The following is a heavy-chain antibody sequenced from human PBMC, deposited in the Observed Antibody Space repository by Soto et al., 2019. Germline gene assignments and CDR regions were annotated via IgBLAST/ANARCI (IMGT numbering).Heavy chain of an antibody. CDR3: AREQPRPTAGLKNFVS. D-gene: IGHD5-18*01. V-gene: IGHV1-18*01. CDR2: ISPFNGHT. J-gene: IGHJ5*01. CDR1: GYTFIHFG. Sequence: QIQLVQSETEVKEPGASVKVSCKTSGYTFIHFGISWVRQAPGQGLEWMGWISPFNGHTHYAQTFQGRVTLTTDTSTATAFLELRSTRPSHTAAYYLAREQPRPTAGLKNFVSWG.